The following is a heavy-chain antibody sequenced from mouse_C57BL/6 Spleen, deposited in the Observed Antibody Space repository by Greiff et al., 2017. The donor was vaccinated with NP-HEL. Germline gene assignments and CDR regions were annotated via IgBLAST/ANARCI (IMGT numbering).Heavy chain of an antibody. V-gene: IGHV5-9-1*02. CDR2: ISSGGDYI. Sequence: DVKLVESGEGLVKPGGSLKLSCAASGFTFSSYAMSWVRQTPEKRLEWVAYISSGGDYIYYADTVKGRFTISRDNARNTLYLQMSSLKSEDTAMYYCTRERAYYSNLYAMDYWGQGTSVTVSS. J-gene: IGHJ4*01. D-gene: IGHD2-5*01. CDR3: TRERAYYSNLYAMDY. CDR1: GFTFSSYA.